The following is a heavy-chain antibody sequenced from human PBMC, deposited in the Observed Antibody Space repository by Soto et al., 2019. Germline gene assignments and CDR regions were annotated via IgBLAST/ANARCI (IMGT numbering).Heavy chain of an antibody. CDR1: GYSFTSQY. CDR3: AREQGLRPGGGGTEPLDI. Sequence: QVQLVQSGAEVKKPGASVKISCEASGYSFTSQYVHWVRQAPGQGLEWMGIINPNGGSTTYAQKFPGRGTMTRGPSKGKVYKGLGSLTHGGPAVFYWAREQGLRPGGGGTEPLDIWGQGTMVTVAS. V-gene: IGHV1-46*03. J-gene: IGHJ3*02. CDR2: INPNGGST. D-gene: IGHD6-25*01.